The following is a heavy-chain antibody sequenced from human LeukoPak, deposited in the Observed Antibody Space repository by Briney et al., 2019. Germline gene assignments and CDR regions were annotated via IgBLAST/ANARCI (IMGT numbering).Heavy chain of an antibody. CDR3: ASLLRIAARPVDY. CDR1: GGSISSSSYY. J-gene: IGHJ4*02. D-gene: IGHD6-6*01. CDR2: IYYSGST. Sequence: SETLSLTCTVSGGSISSSSYYWGWIRQPPGKGLEWIGSIYYSGSTYYNPSLKSRVTISVDTSKNQFSLKLSSVTAADTAVYYCASLLRIAARPVDYWGQGTLVTVSS. V-gene: IGHV4-39*07.